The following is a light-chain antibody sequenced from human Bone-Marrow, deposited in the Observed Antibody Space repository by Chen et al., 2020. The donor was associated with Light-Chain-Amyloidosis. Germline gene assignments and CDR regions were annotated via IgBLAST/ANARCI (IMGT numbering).Light chain of an antibody. Sequence: SYELTQPPSVSVSPGQTASIPCSGDKLGDKYTSWYQHKPGQSPVLVIYQDTKRPSGIPERFSGSKSGNTATLTISGTQAMDEADYYCQAWDTSVVFGGGTKLTVL. J-gene: IGLJ2*01. CDR1: KLGDKY. CDR3: QAWDTSVV. V-gene: IGLV3-1*01. CDR2: QDT.